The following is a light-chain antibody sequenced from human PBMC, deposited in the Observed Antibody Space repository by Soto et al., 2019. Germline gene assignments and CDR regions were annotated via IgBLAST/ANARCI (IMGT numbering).Light chain of an antibody. CDR1: SSDVGRYNY. V-gene: IGLV2-14*01. CDR3: SSYTSSSTRVV. Sequence: QSVLTQPASVSGSPGQSITISCTGTSSDVGRYNYVSWYQQHPGKAPKLMIYDVNTRPSGVSNRFSGYKSGNTASLTISGLQAEDEADYYCSSYTSSSTRVVFGVGTTLTVL. J-gene: IGLJ2*01. CDR2: DVN.